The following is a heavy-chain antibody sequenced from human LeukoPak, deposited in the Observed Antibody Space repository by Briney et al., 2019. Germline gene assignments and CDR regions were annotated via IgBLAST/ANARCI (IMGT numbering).Heavy chain of an antibody. Sequence: GGSLRLSCAASGFTFDDYAMHWIRHAPGKGLEWVSGINWNGGKIGYADSVKGRFTISRDSAKSSLYLQMNTLRAEDMAFYYCAKALSSSFTGSSWEYWGQGTLVTVSS. CDR2: INWNGGKI. V-gene: IGHV3-9*03. CDR3: AKALSSSFTGSSWEY. CDR1: GFTFDDYA. D-gene: IGHD6-6*01. J-gene: IGHJ4*02.